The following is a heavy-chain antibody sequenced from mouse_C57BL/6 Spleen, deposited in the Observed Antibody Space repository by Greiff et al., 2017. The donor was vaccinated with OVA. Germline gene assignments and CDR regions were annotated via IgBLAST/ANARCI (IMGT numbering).Heavy chain of an antibody. Sequence: EVQLQQSGPELVKPGASVKISCKASGYSFTDYYMNWVKQSNGKSLEWIGVINPNYGTTSYNQKFKGKATLTVDQSSSTAYMQLNSLTSEDSAVYDCARRGDYGSSYGAMDYWGQGTSVTVSA. CDR1: GYSFTDYY. V-gene: IGHV1-39*01. J-gene: IGHJ4*01. CDR3: ARRGDYGSSYGAMDY. CDR2: INPNYGTT. D-gene: IGHD1-1*01.